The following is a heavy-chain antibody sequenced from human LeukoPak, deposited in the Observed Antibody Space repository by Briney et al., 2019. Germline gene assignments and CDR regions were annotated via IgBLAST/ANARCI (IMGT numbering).Heavy chain of an antibody. Sequence: GGSLRLSCAASGFTFRHYAMSWVRQAPGKGLEWVSSIGDSGYRTFYADSVKGRFTISRDNSKNTLYLQMNSLRAEDTALYYCAKAPSGSAGHNYSLSHPACDSWGQGTLVIVSS. CDR1: GFTFRHYA. V-gene: IGHV3-23*01. CDR2: IGDSGYRT. J-gene: IGHJ4*02. D-gene: IGHD1-1*01. CDR3: AKAPSGSAGHNYSLSHPACDS.